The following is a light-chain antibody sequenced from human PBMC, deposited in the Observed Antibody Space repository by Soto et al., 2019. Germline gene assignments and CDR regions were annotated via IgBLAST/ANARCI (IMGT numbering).Light chain of an antibody. CDR2: KAS. CDR3: QQYNSYSS. Sequence: DIQMTQSPPTLSASVGDRVTITCRASQSISSRLAWYQQKPGRAPKLLIYKASSLESGVPSRFSGSGSGTELTRTISSLQPDDFATYYCQQYNSYSSFGPGTKVDIK. J-gene: IGKJ3*01. CDR1: QSISSR. V-gene: IGKV1-5*03.